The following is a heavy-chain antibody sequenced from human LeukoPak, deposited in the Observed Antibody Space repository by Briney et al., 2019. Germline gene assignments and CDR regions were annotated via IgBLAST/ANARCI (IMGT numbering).Heavy chain of an antibody. J-gene: IGHJ5*02. Sequence: PSETLSLTCTVSGGSISGTTYYWGWIRQPPGKGLEWIGSIYYGGSTYYNPSLKSRVTMSVDVSKNHFSLKLSSVTAADTAIYYCAAEYSSLGGPWGQGTLVTVSS. V-gene: IGHV4-39*02. CDR3: AAEYSSLGGP. CDR2: IYYGGST. D-gene: IGHD2/OR15-2a*01. CDR1: GGSISGTTYY.